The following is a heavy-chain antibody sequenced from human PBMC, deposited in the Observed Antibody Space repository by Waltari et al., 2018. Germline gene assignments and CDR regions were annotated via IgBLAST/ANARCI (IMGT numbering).Heavy chain of an antibody. CDR3: ARQSGYYRYYFDY. CDR1: GGSRSSDY. CDR2: LYYSGST. D-gene: IGHD3-22*01. J-gene: IGHJ4*02. Sequence: QVQLQESGPGRVERAETGALTGTVAGGSRSSDYWSWSRQPPGKGLEWIWYLYYSGSTTYTPSLKIPVTISVATSKNQFSLKLRTVTAADTALYYCARQSGYYRYYFDYWGQGSLVTVSS. V-gene: IGHV4-59*01.